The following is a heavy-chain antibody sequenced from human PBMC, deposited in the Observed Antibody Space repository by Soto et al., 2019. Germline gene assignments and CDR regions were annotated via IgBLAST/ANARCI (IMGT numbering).Heavy chain of an antibody. Sequence: QVQLVESGGGVVQPGRSLRLSCAASGFTFSSYAMHWVRQAPGKGLEWVAVISYDGSNKYYAGSVKGRFTISRDNSKNTLYLQMNSLRAEDTAVYYCARALLRANWFDPWGQGTLVTVSS. CDR3: ARALLRANWFDP. CDR2: ISYDGSNK. J-gene: IGHJ5*02. D-gene: IGHD4-17*01. V-gene: IGHV3-30-3*01. CDR1: GFTFSSYA.